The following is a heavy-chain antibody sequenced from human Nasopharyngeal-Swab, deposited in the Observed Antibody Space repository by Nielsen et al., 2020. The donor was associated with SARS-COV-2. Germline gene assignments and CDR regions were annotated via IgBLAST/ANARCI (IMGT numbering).Heavy chain of an antibody. J-gene: IGHJ3*02. CDR3: ARDPNSSWLYDAFDI. CDR1: GFTFSSYA. V-gene: IGHV3-30-3*01. Sequence: GGSLRLSCAASGFTFSSYAMHWVRQAPGKGLEWVAVISYDGSNKYYADSVKGRFTISRDNSKNTLYLQMNSLRAEDTAVYYCARDPNSSWLYDAFDIWGQGTMVTVSS. CDR2: ISYDGSNK. D-gene: IGHD6-13*01.